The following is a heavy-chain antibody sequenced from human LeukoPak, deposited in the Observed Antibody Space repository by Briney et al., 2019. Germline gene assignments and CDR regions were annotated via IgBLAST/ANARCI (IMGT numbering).Heavy chain of an antibody. CDR1: GGSFSGYY. V-gene: IGHV4-34*01. D-gene: IGHD3-3*01. CDR3: ARGSERITIFGVVIGARTTFDY. Sequence: AETLSLTCAVYGGSFSGYYWSWIRQPPGKGLEWIGEINHSGSTNYNPSLKSRVTITVDTSKNQFSLKLSSVTAADTAVYYCARGSERITIFGVVIGARTTFDYWGQGTLVTVSS. J-gene: IGHJ4*02. CDR2: INHSGST.